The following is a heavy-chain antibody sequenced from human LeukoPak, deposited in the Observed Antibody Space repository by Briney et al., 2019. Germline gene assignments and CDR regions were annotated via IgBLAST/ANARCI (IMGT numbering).Heavy chain of an antibody. Sequence: PSETLSLTCAVYGGSFSGYYWSWLRQPPGKGLEWLGEINHSGRTNYNPSLKSRVTISVDTSKNQFSLNLSSVTAADTALYYCARDYAVGYWYFDLWGHGTLVTVSS. J-gene: IGHJ2*01. V-gene: IGHV4-34*01. D-gene: IGHD2-2*01. CDR3: ARDYAVGYWYFDL. CDR1: GGSFSGYY. CDR2: INHSGRT.